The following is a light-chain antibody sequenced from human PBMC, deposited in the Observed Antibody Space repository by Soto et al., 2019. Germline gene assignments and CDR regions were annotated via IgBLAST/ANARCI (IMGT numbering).Light chain of an antibody. V-gene: IGKV3-20*01. CDR1: QSVSSSY. CDR3: QQYGSSTWT. CDR2: GAS. J-gene: IGKJ1*01. Sequence: EIVLTQSPGTLSLSPGERATLSCRASQSVSSSYLAWYQQKPGQAPRLLIFGASSRATCIPDRFSGSGSGTAFPLTISRLEPEDFAVYYWQQYGSSTWTFGQGNKVEIK.